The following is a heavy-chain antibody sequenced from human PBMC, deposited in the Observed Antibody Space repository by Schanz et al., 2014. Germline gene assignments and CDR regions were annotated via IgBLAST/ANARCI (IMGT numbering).Heavy chain of an antibody. CDR3: ARIGGSVFDY. J-gene: IGHJ4*02. D-gene: IGHD3-10*01. CDR2: FNDGGVNK. CDR1: GFSLDIFA. V-gene: IGHV3-23*01. Sequence: EVHLLESGGGLVEPGGSLRLSCATSGFSLDIFAVSWVRQAPGKGLEWVSSFNDGGVNKYYADSVKGRFTISSDNSKSTLYLQMSSLRAEDTAVYYCARIGGSVFDYWAQGTLXTVSS.